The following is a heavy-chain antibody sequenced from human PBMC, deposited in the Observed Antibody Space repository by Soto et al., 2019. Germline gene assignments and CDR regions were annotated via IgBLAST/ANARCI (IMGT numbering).Heavy chain of an antibody. CDR3: ARGYSSSSRYYFDY. D-gene: IGHD6-6*01. J-gene: IGHJ4*02. Sequence: PSETLSLTCAVYGGSFSGYYWSWIRQPPGKGLEWIGEINHSGSTNYNPSLKSRVTISVDTSKNQFSLKLSSVTAADTAVYYCARGYSSSSRYYFDYWGQGTLVTVSS. CDR2: INHSGST. V-gene: IGHV4-34*01. CDR1: GGSFSGYY.